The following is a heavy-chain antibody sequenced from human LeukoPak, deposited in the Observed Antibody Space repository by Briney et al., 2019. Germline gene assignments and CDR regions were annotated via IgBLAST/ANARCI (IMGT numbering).Heavy chain of an antibody. CDR1: EYTFIGYY. CDR2: INTNGGAT. D-gene: IGHD3-16*01. CDR3: ARVRLNAFDI. Sequence: ASVKVSCKASEYTFIGYYMHWVRQAHGQGPEWMGWINTNGGATNYAQKFQGRVTMTRDTSISTAYMELSRLRSDDTAVYYCARVRLNAFDIWGQGTMVIVCS. J-gene: IGHJ3*02. V-gene: IGHV1-2*02.